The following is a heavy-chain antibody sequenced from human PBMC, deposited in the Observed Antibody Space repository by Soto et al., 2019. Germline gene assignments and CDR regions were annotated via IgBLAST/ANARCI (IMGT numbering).Heavy chain of an antibody. D-gene: IGHD2-2*01. CDR2: ISAXXXXX. Sequence: GASVKVSCKASGYTFTSYGISWVRQAPGQGLEWMGWISAXXXXXXXXQKLQGRVTMTTDTSTSTAYMELRSLRSDDTAVYYCARDRCSSTSCSSSWFDPWGQGTLVTVSS. CDR1: GYTFTSYG. CDR3: ARDRCSSTSCSSSWFDP. J-gene: IGHJ5*02. V-gene: IGHV1-18*01.